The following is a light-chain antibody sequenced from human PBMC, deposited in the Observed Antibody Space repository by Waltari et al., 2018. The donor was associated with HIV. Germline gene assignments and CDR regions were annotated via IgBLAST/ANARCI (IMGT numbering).Light chain of an antibody. CDR1: PSINRD. CDR2: GAS. Sequence: TQSPAALSVSPGQRATLSCRASPSINRDVAWFQQMPGQRPRLLVYGASTRANGVPARFSGGVSGTEFTLTISSLQPEDFAVYYCQSYRTWPPMYTFGQGTKLE. V-gene: IGKV3-15*01. J-gene: IGKJ2*01. CDR3: QSYRTWPPMYT.